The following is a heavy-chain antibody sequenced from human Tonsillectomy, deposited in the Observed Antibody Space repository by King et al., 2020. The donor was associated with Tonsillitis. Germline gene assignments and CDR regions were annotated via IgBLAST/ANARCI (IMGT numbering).Heavy chain of an antibody. CDR2: INPNSGGT. Sequence: QLVQSGAEVRKPGASVKVSCKASGYTFTSYYMHWVRQAPGQGLEWMGRINPNSGGTNYAQKFQGRVTMTRDTSISTAYMELNRLRSDDTVVYYCARSWGDSSSWYFDLWGRGTLVTVPS. CDR3: ARSWGDSSSWYFDL. D-gene: IGHD6-13*01. V-gene: IGHV1-2*05. J-gene: IGHJ2*01. CDR1: GYTFTSYY.